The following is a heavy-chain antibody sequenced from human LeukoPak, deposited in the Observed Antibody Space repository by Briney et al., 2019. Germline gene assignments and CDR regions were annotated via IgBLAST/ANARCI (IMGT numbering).Heavy chain of an antibody. V-gene: IGHV6-1*01. CDR3: ARDSTAFDY. CDR2: TYCRSKWYN. J-gene: IGHJ4*02. Sequence: SQTLSLTCAISGHIVSSRRATWDWIRQTPSRGLEWLGRTYCRSKWYNDYAVSLKSRITINPETSKNQCSLRLNAVAPEDSAGYYCARDSTAFDYWGQGTLVTVSS. CDR1: GHIVSSRRAT.